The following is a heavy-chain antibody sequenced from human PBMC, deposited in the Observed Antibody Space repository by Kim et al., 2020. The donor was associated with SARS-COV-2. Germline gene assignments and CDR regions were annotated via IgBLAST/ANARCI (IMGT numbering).Heavy chain of an antibody. CDR3: AAPICHYYDSSGYYCHDAFDI. J-gene: IGHJ3*02. D-gene: IGHD3-22*01. CDR1: GFTFTSSA. CDR2: IVVGSGNT. V-gene: IGHV1-58*01. Sequence: VKVSCKASGFTFTSSAVQWVRPARGQRLEWIGWIVVGSGNTNYAQKFQERVTITRDMSTSTAYMELSSLRSEDTAVYYCAAPICHYYDSSGYYCHDAFDIWGQGTMVTVSS.